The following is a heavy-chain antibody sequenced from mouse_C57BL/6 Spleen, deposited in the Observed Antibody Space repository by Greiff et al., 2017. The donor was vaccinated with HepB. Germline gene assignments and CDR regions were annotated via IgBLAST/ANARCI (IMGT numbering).Heavy chain of an antibody. V-gene: IGHV1-53*01. J-gene: IGHJ4*01. CDR1: GYTFTSYW. Sequence: QVQLQQPGTELVKPGASVKLSCKASGYTFTSYWMHLVKQRPGQGLEWIGNINPSNGGTNYNEKFKSKATLTVDKSSSTAYMQLSSLTSEDSAVYYCARPLLRYYAMDYWGQGTSVTVSS. D-gene: IGHD1-1*01. CDR3: ARPLLRYYAMDY. CDR2: INPSNGGT.